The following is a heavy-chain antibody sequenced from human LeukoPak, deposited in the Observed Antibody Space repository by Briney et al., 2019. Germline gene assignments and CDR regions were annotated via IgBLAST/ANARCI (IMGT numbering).Heavy chain of an antibody. CDR1: GFTFSSYA. J-gene: IGHJ6*04. Sequence: GGSLRLSCAASGFTFSSYAMSWVRQAPGKGLEWVSAISGSGGSTYYADSVKGRFTISRDNSKNTLYLQMNSLRAEDTAVYYCAKSSRYYDYVWGSYRQMDVWGKGTTVTISS. V-gene: IGHV3-23*01. CDR3: AKSSRYYDYVWGSYRQMDV. CDR2: ISGSGGST. D-gene: IGHD3-16*02.